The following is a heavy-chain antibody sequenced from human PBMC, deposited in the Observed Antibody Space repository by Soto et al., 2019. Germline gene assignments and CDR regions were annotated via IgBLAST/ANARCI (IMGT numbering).Heavy chain of an antibody. V-gene: IGHV1-69*05. Sequence: GASVKVSCKASGGTFSSYAISWVRQAPGQGLEWMEGIIPIFGTANYAQKFKGRVTITTDESTSTDYMELSSLRSEDTAVYYCARGGSSSWYPSGFDPWGQGTLVTVSS. CDR3: ARGGSSSWYPSGFDP. J-gene: IGHJ5*02. CDR1: GGTFSSYA. D-gene: IGHD6-13*01. CDR2: IIPIFGTA.